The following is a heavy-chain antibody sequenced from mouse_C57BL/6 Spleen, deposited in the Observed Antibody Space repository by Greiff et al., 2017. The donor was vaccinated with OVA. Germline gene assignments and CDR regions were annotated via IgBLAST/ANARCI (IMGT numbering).Heavy chain of an antibody. Sequence: QVQLQQPGAELVKPGASVKMSCKASGYTFTSYWITWVKQRPGQGLEWIGDIYPGSGSTNYNEKFKSKATLTVDTSSSTAYMQLSSLTSEDSAVYYCARYPGNYLYYYAMDYWGQGTSVTVSS. CDR2: IYPGSGST. CDR3: ARYPGNYLYYYAMDY. D-gene: IGHD2-1*01. V-gene: IGHV1-55*01. J-gene: IGHJ4*01. CDR1: GYTFTSYW.